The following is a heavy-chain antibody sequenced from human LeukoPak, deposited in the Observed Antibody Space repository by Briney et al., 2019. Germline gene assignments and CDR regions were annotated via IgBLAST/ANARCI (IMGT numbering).Heavy chain of an antibody. D-gene: IGHD2-15*01. CDR1: GFTFSNYA. J-gene: IGHJ4*02. CDR3: AKCSGGTCYSSLDS. CDR2: VSGSGGST. Sequence: PGGSLGLSCEASGFTFSNYAMTWVRQAPGKGLEWVSGVSGSGGSTYYADSVKGRSTISRDNSKNTLYLQLNGLRAEDTALYYCAKCSGGTCYSSLDSWGQGTLVTVSS. V-gene: IGHV3-23*01.